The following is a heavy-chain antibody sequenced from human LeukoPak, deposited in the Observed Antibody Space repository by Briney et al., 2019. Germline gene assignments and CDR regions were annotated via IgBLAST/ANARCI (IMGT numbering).Heavy chain of an antibody. J-gene: IGHJ4*02. CDR2: INPNSGGA. Sequence: ASVKVSCKASGYTFSDYYIHGVRQAPGQGLQWMGRINPNSGGADYAQNFQGRVTMTRDTPTNTVYMQLIWLRSDDAAVYYCARASYGNNPTHFDYWGQGTLVTVSS. CDR3: ARASYGNNPTHFDY. D-gene: IGHD4-11*01. V-gene: IGHV1-2*06. CDR1: GYTFSDYY.